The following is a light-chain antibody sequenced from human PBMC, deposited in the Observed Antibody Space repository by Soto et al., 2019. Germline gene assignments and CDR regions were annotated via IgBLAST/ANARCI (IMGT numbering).Light chain of an antibody. J-gene: IGKJ1*01. CDR1: ENISNL. CDR2: DAS. Sequence: DFQMTQSPSTLSAFVGDRVTITCRASENISNLLAWYQQKPGKAPKLLIFDASSLESGVPSRFSGSGYGTEFTLTISSLQPDDCATYHCQQYYAYPWTFGQGTKVEIK. V-gene: IGKV1-5*01. CDR3: QQYYAYPWT.